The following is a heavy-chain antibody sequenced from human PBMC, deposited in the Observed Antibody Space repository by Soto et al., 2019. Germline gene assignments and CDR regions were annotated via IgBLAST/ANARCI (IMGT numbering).Heavy chain of an antibody. J-gene: IGHJ5*02. D-gene: IGHD2-15*01. Sequence: SETLSLTCAVYGGSFSGYYWSWIRQPPGKGLEWIGEINHSGSTNYNPSLKSRVTISVDTSKNQFPLKLSSVTAADTAVYYCARTGYSFSGWFDPWGQGTLVTVSS. CDR2: INHSGST. V-gene: IGHV4-34*01. CDR3: ARTGYSFSGWFDP. CDR1: GGSFSGYY.